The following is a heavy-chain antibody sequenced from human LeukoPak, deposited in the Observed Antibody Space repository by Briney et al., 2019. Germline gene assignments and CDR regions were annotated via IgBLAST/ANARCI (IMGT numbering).Heavy chain of an antibody. Sequence: SETLSLTCTVSGGSISGYYWNWIRQPAGKGLEWIGRIYVSGDTNYNPSLKSRVTISVDTSKNQFSLKLSSVTAADTAVYYCARPDRDYYDSSGYTDAFDIWGQGTMVTVSS. V-gene: IGHV4-4*07. CDR2: IYVSGDT. CDR3: ARPDRDYYDSSGYTDAFDI. J-gene: IGHJ3*02. D-gene: IGHD3-22*01. CDR1: GGSISGYY.